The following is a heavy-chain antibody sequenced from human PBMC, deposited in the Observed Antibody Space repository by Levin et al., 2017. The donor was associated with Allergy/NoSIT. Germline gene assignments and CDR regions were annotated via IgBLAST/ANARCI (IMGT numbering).Heavy chain of an antibody. J-gene: IGHJ4*02. CDR1: GYTFTSYA. Sequence: GASVKVSCKASGYTFTSYAMNWVRQAPGQGLEWMGWINTNTGNPTYAQGFTGRFVFSLDTSVSTAYLQISSLKAEDTAVYYCARDLLNYYDSRHYFDYWGQGTLVTVSS. V-gene: IGHV7-4-1*02. CDR2: INTNTGNP. D-gene: IGHD3-22*01. CDR3: ARDLLNYYDSRHYFDY.